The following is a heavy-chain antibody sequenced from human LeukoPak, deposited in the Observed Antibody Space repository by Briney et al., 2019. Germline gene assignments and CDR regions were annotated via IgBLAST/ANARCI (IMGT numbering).Heavy chain of an antibody. V-gene: IGHV4-34*01. CDR1: GGSFSGYY. CDR2: INHSGST. Sequence: SETLSLTCAVYGGSFSGYYWSWIRQPPGKGLEWIGEINHSGSTNYNPSLKSRVTISADTSKNQFSLKLSSVTAADTAVYYCAALLTYCSGGSCPFDNWGQGTLVTVSS. J-gene: IGHJ4*02. D-gene: IGHD2-15*01. CDR3: AALLTYCSGGSCPFDN.